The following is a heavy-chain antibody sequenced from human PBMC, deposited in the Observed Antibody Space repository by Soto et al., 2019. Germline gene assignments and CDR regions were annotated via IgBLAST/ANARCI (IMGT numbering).Heavy chain of an antibody. V-gene: IGHV4-34*01. CDR1: GGSFSGYY. CDR2: INHSGST. Sequence: SETLSLTCAVYGGSFSGYYWSWIRQPPGKGLEWIGEINHSGSTNYNRFLKSRVTISVDTSKTQFSLKLSSVTAADTAVYYCARGPYYDFWSGYYPKYNWFDPWGQGTLVTVSS. CDR3: ARGPYYDFWSGYYPKYNWFDP. D-gene: IGHD3-3*01. J-gene: IGHJ5*02.